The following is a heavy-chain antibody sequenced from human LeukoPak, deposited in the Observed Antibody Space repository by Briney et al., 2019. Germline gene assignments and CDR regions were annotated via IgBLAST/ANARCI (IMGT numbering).Heavy chain of an antibody. CDR2: IIPIFGTA. CDR1: GYTFTSYG. D-gene: IGHD6-13*01. Sequence: GASVKVSCKASGYTFTSYGISWVRQAPGQGLEWVGRIIPIFGTANYAQKFQGRVTITTDESTSTAYMELSSLISEDTAVYYCASPSGVAAAGTWYFDYWGPGTLVTVSS. J-gene: IGHJ4*02. V-gene: IGHV1-69*05. CDR3: ASPSGVAAAGTWYFDY.